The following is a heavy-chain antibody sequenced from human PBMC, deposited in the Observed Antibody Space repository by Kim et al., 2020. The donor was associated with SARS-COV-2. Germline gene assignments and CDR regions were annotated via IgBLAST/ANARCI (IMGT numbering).Heavy chain of an antibody. V-gene: IGHV4-59*01. CDR3: ARYSGYDIVY. J-gene: IGHJ4*02. Sequence: STIYNPSLKSRVTILLDTSQNQFPLQLSSVTAADTAVYYCARYSGYDIVYWGQGTLVTVSS. CDR2: ST. D-gene: IGHD5-12*01.